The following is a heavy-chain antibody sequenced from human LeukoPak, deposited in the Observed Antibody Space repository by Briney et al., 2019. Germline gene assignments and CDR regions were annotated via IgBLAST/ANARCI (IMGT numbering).Heavy chain of an antibody. V-gene: IGHV7-4-1*02. CDR3: ARADGYSREDETFNI. J-gene: IGHJ3*02. CDR2: INTNTGNP. CDR1: GYIFTSYL. D-gene: IGHD6-13*01. Sequence: ASVKVSCKASGYIFTSYLMNWVRQAPGRGLEWMGWINTNTGNPTYAQGSTGRFVFSLDTSVSTAYLQISSLKAEDTAVYYCARADGYSREDETFNIWGQGTMVTVSS.